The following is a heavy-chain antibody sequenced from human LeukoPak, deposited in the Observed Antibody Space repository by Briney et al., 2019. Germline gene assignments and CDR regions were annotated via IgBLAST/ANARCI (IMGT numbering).Heavy chain of an antibody. D-gene: IGHD5-24*01. J-gene: IGHJ4*02. Sequence: GGSLRLSCAASGFTFSSYAMSWVRQAPGKGLEWVSGISGSGDNTYYADSVKGRFTISRGNAKNSLYLQMNSLRVEDTAVYYCAKEGRSLQTYWGQGTLVTVSS. CDR2: ISGSGDNT. CDR1: GFTFSSYA. CDR3: AKEGRSLQTY. V-gene: IGHV3-23*01.